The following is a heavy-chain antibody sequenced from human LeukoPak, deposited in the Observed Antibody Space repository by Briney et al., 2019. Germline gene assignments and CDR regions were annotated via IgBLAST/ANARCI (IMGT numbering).Heavy chain of an antibody. V-gene: IGHV4-30-4*01. Sequence: SETLSLTCTVSGGSITSNDYYWSWIRQPPGKGLEWIGYIYSSGSTYYNPSLKSRVTISADTSKNQFSLKLNSVTAADTAVYYCARVEVDYVWGGYRYDYWGQGTLVTVSS. CDR1: GGSITSNDYY. D-gene: IGHD3-16*02. J-gene: IGHJ4*02. CDR2: IYSSGST. CDR3: ARVEVDYVWGGYRYDY.